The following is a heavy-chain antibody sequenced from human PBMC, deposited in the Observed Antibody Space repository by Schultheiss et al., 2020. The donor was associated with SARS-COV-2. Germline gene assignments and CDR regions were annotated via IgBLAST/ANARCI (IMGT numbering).Heavy chain of an antibody. CDR2: IYYSGST. Sequence: SETLSLTCTVSGGSVSSGSYYWSWIRQPPGKGLEWIGYIYYSGSTNYNPSLKSRVTISVDTSKNQFSLKLSSVTAADTAVYYCARGQYCSGGSCYSVFDYWGQGTLVTVSS. CDR3: ARGQYCSGGSCYSVFDY. CDR1: GGSVSSGSYY. J-gene: IGHJ4*02. V-gene: IGHV4-61*01. D-gene: IGHD2-15*01.